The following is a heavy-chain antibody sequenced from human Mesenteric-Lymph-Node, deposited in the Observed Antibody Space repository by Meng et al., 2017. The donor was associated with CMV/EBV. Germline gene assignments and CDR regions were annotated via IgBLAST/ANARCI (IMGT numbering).Heavy chain of an antibody. Sequence: ASVKVSCKASGYRITDYYIHWMRQAPGQGLEWMGWIESNTGGTLYAQRFQGRVTMTRDTSISTAYLQWSSLKASDTAMYYCARLGYRNSADYWGQGTLVTVSS. CDR3: ARLGYRNSADY. V-gene: IGHV1-2*02. CDR2: IESNTGGT. CDR1: GYRITDYY. D-gene: IGHD6-6*01. J-gene: IGHJ4*02.